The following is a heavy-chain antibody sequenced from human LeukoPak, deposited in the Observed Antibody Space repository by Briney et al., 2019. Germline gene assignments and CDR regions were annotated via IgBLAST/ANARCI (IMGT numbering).Heavy chain of an antibody. V-gene: IGHV4-59*01. CDR3: ARVRDGPRGTYFDF. D-gene: IGHD3-10*01. CDR2: IYYTGGT. CDR1: GDSTNAYY. Sequence: SETLSLTCTVSGDSTNAYYWGWIRQSPGKGLQYIGYIYYTGGTHYSPSLHSRVTMSIDTSKNQFSLKLHSVTAADTAMYYCARVRDGPRGTYFDFWGQGTLVTVSS. J-gene: IGHJ4*02.